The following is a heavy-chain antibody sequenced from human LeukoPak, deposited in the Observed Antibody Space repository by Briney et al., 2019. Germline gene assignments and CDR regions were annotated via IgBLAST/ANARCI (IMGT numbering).Heavy chain of an antibody. D-gene: IGHD6-19*01. CDR2: FYSGGST. J-gene: IGHJ4*02. Sequence: GGSLRLSCAASGFTVSSNYMSWVRQAPGKGLEWVSVFYSGGSTYYADSVKGRFTISRDNSKNTLYLQMTSLRAEDTAIYYCVRRPGGEWLVARPFDYWGQGALVTVSS. CDR3: VRRPGGEWLVARPFDY. V-gene: IGHV3-53*01. CDR1: GFTVSSNY.